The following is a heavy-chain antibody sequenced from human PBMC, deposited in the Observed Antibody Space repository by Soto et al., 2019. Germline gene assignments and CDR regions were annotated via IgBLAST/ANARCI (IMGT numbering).Heavy chain of an antibody. V-gene: IGHV1-18*01. Sequence: QVQLVQSGAEVKKPGASVKVSCKASGYTFTSYGISWVRQAPGQGLEWMGWISAYNGNTNYAQKLQGRVTMTTDTSTSTAYMELRSLRSDDTAVYYCARCQWYCSSTSCYYYYFDYWGQGTLVTVAS. J-gene: IGHJ4*02. D-gene: IGHD2-2*01. CDR3: ARCQWYCSSTSCYYYYFDY. CDR1: GYTFTSYG. CDR2: ISAYNGNT.